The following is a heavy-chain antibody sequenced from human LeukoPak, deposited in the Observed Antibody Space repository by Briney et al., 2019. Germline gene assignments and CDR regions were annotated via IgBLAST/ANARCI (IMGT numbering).Heavy chain of an antibody. CDR3: AKDSGGGDFDY. V-gene: IGHV3-9*03. D-gene: IGHD3-10*01. Sequence: GGSLRLSCTVSGFTLSSYAMSWIRQAPGKGLEWVSSIDYDGGRGHYADSVKGRFTISRDNSKNSLYLQMSSLRAEDMALYYCAKDSGGGDFDYWGQGTLVTVSS. J-gene: IGHJ4*02. CDR2: IDYDGGRG. CDR1: GFTLSSYA.